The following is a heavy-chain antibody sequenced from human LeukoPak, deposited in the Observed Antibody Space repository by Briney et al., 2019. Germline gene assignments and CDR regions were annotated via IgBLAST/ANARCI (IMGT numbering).Heavy chain of an antibody. CDR2: IPSSGGTK. Sequence: GGSPRLSCAASGFTFNSYEMNWVRQAPGKGLEWLSYIPSSGGTKYYADSVKGRFTISRDNAKNSLYLQMNSLRAEDTAVYYCVRDDYGATFDAFDIWGQGTMVTVSS. D-gene: IGHD4-17*01. CDR1: GFTFNSYE. V-gene: IGHV3-48*03. CDR3: VRDDYGATFDAFDI. J-gene: IGHJ3*02.